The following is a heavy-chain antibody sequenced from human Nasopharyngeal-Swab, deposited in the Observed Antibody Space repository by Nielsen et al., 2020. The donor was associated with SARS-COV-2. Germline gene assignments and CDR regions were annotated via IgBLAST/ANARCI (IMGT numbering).Heavy chain of an antibody. Sequence: GESLKISCAASGFTFSSYGMHWVRQAPGKGLEWVAVIWYDGSNKYYADSVKGRFTISRDNAKNSLYLQMNSLRDEDTAVYYCARDATPYYDFWTGYPNWFDPWGQGTLVTVSS. J-gene: IGHJ5*02. D-gene: IGHD3-3*01. V-gene: IGHV3-33*01. CDR2: IWYDGSNK. CDR1: GFTFSSYG. CDR3: ARDATPYYDFWTGYPNWFDP.